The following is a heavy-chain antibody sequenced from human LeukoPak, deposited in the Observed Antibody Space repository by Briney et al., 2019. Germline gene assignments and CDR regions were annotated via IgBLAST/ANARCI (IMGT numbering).Heavy chain of an antibody. CDR3: AIDTSRSSFWHFLL. V-gene: IGHV1-2*02. J-gene: IGHJ2*01. CDR2: MHPHSGSA. CDR1: GYTFTDHY. Sequence: ASVKVSCKASGYTFTDHYIHWVRQAPGKGLEWMGWMHPHSGSAVLAQKFQGRVTMTSDRSNSTAFMELKTLRSDDRAVYFCAIDTSRSSFWHFLLWGRGTLVTVSS. D-gene: IGHD3-22*01.